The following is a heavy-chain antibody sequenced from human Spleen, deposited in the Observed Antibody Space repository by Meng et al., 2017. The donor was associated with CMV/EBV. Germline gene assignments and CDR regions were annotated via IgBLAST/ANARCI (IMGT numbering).Heavy chain of an antibody. CDR3: AKGGEYQLLAPSDY. CDR1: GFTFSSYG. V-gene: IGHV3-33*06. D-gene: IGHD2-2*01. Sequence: GGSLRLSCAASGFTFSSYGMHWVRQAPGKGLEWVAVIWYDGSNKYYADSVKGRFTISRDNSKNTLYLQMNSLRAEDTAVYYCAKGGEYQLLAPSDYWGQGTLVTVSS. J-gene: IGHJ4*02. CDR2: IWYDGSNK.